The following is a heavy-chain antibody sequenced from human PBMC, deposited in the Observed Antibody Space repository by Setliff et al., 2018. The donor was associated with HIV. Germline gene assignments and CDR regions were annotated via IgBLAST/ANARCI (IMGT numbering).Heavy chain of an antibody. V-gene: IGHV4-31*02. D-gene: IGHD3-3*01. CDR2: VYYSGST. J-gene: IGHJ4*02. Sequence: ASETLSLTCSVSGGSISSSGYYWSWIRQHPGKGLDWIGRVYYSGSTDYNPSLQSRATLSIDTSKNQFSLKLTSVIAADTAIYHCARGPFVLRFLERLVYFDYWGQGKLVTVSS. CDR1: GGSISSSGYY. CDR3: ARGPFVLRFLERLVYFDY.